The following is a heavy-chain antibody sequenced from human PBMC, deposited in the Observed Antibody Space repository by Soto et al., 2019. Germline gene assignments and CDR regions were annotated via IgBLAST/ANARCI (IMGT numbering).Heavy chain of an antibody. CDR3: AKELSLGSVTAIHWTAGPPPYFDY. CDR2: ISGSGGST. J-gene: IGHJ4*02. Sequence: EVQLLESGGGLVQPGGSLRLSCAASGFTFSSYAMSWVRQAPGKGLEWVSAISGSGGSTYYADSVKGRFTISRDNSKNTLYLQMNSLRAEDTAVYYCAKELSLGSVTAIHWTAGPPPYFDYWGQGTLVTVSS. V-gene: IGHV3-23*01. D-gene: IGHD2-21*02. CDR1: GFTFSSYA.